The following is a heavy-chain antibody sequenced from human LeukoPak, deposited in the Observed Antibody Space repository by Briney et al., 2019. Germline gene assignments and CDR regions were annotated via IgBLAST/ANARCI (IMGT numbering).Heavy chain of an antibody. CDR3: ARQSVTMVRGVITTYYFDY. CDR2: IYPGDSDT. V-gene: IGHV5-51*01. Sequence: GGSLKISCKGSGYSFTSYWIGWVRQMPGKGLEWMGIIYPGDSDTRYSPSFQGQVTISADKSISTAYLQWSSLKASDTAMYYCARQSVTMVRGVITTYYFDYWGQGTLVTVSS. CDR1: GYSFTSYW. J-gene: IGHJ4*02. D-gene: IGHD3-10*01.